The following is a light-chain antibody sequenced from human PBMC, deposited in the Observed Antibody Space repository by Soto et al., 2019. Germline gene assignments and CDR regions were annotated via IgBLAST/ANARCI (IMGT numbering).Light chain of an antibody. J-gene: IGLJ1*01. CDR3: SAYTSTSNLYG. Sequence: SVLTQPASVFGSPGQSITISCTGTSSDVGGYNFVSWYQQLPGKAPKLMIYEVSNRPSGVSNRFSGSKSDNTASLTISGLQAEDEADDYCSAYTSTSNLYGCVSGNKVT. CDR1: SSDVGGYNF. V-gene: IGLV2-14*01. CDR2: EVS.